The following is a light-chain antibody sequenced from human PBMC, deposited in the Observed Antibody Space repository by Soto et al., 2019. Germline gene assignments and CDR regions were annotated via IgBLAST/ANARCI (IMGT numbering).Light chain of an antibody. CDR3: QQYKGFPWT. CDR1: QSVSTW. V-gene: IGKV1-5*01. J-gene: IGKJ1*01. Sequence: IQMTQSPSSRSASVGDRVTITCGASQSVSTWLAWYQQKPGKAPKLLIXDASSLKSGVPSRFSGSGSGTEFTLTISSLQPEDFATYYCQQYKGFPWTFGQGTKVDIK. CDR2: DAS.